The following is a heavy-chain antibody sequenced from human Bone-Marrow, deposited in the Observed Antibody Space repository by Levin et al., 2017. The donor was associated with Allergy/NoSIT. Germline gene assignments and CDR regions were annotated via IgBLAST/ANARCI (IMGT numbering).Heavy chain of an antibody. CDR1: GGSISSGDYY. J-gene: IGHJ6*02. CDR3: ARVPFFYSSSWYAYYYYGMDV. Sequence: SETLSLTCTVSGGSISSGDYYGSWIRQPPGKGLEWIGYIYYSGSTYYNPSLKSRVTISVDTSKNQFSLKLSSVTAADTAVYYCARVPFFYSSSWYAYYYYGMDVWGQGTTVTVSS. D-gene: IGHD6-13*01. V-gene: IGHV4-30-4*01. CDR2: IYYSGST.